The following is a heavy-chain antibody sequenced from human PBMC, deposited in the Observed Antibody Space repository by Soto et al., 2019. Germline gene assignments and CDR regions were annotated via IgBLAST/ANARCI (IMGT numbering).Heavy chain of an antibody. D-gene: IGHD4-17*01. CDR3: ARQATTVRDYYYYMDV. V-gene: IGHV5-51*01. Sequence: GESLKISCKGSGYSFTSYWIGWVRQMPGKGLEWMGIIYPGDSDTRYSPSFQGQVTISADKSISTAYLQWSSLKASDTAMYYCARQATTVRDYYYYMDVWGKGTTVTVSS. J-gene: IGHJ6*03. CDR1: GYSFTSYW. CDR2: IYPGDSDT.